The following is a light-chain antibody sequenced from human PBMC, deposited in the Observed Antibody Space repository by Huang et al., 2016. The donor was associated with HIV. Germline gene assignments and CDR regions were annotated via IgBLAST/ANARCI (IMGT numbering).Light chain of an antibody. J-gene: IGKJ4*01. CDR3: HQYNNWLLS. CDR2: VSS. V-gene: IGKV3-15*01. CDR1: RSVSTN. Sequence: EIVMTQSPATLSVSPGERVTLSFRANRSVSTNLAWYQQRPGQAPRLLIYVSSTRAPGIPARFSGSGSGTDCSLTISSLQSEDFALYYCHQYNNWLLSFGGGTRVDI.